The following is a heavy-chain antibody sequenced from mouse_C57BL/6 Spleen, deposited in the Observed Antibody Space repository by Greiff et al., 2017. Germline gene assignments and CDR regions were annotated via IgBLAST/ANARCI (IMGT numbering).Heavy chain of an antibody. D-gene: IGHD2-3*01. Sequence: QVQLKESGAELVKPGASVKLSCKASGYTFTEYTIHWVKQRSGQGLEWIGWFYPGSGSIKYNEKFKDKATLTADKYSSTVYMELSRLTSEDSAVYVCARHEESGMMVTPWFAYWGQGTLVTVSA. J-gene: IGHJ3*01. V-gene: IGHV1-62-2*01. CDR3: ARHEESGMMVTPWFAY. CDR1: GYTFTEYT. CDR2: FYPGSGSI.